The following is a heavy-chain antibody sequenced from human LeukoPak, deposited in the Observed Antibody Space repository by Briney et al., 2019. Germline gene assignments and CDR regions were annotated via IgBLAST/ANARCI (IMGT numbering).Heavy chain of an antibody. CDR3: ATARRSVGSIPAVFDF. V-gene: IGHV1-18*04. CDR2: ISGYNPYNANT. J-gene: IGHJ4*02. Sequence: ASVKVSCKASDYTFTNYDFTWVRQAPGQGLEWMGWISGYNPYNANTKYAQNFQGRVTMTTETSTTTTYMELRSLRSDDTAVYYCATARRSVGSIPAVFDFWGQGTLVTVSS. D-gene: IGHD1-26*01. CDR1: DYTFTNYD.